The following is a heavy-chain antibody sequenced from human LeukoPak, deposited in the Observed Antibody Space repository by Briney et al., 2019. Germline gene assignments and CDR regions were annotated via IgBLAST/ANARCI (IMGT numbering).Heavy chain of an antibody. CDR2: TYYRSKWYN. Sequence: SQTLSLTCAISGDSVSSNSSWNWIRQSPSRGLEWLGGTYYRSKWYNDYVVSVKSRVNINPDTSKNQFSLQLNSVTPEDTAVYYCARDDYGDYVFSYWGQGTLVTVSS. V-gene: IGHV6-1*01. CDR3: ARDDYGDYVFSY. J-gene: IGHJ4*02. CDR1: GDSVSSNSS. D-gene: IGHD4-17*01.